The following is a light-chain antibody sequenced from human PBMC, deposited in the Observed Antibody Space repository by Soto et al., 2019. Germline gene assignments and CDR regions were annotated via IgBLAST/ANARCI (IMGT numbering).Light chain of an antibody. CDR1: QIVSSSS. CDR3: QQYGSLLST. J-gene: IGKJ5*01. V-gene: IGKV3-20*01. Sequence: ATLXXHXSQIVSSSSLAWYQHKPGLANRRIICGASRRATGITDRFSGSGSGRDFGLTISRLEPEDFAVYYCQQYGSLLSTFSQRTRVDIK. CDR2: GAS.